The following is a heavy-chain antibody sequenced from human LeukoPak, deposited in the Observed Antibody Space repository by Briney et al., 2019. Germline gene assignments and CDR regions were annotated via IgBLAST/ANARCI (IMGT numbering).Heavy chain of an antibody. Sequence: PGGSLRLSCAASGFTFSSYEMNWVRQAPGKGLEWVSGFSGSGGSTYYADSVKGRITISRDSSKNTLYLQMNSLRAEDTAVYYCAKYGDILTGYPYYFDYWGQGTLVAVSS. CDR3: AKYGDILTGYPYYFDY. CDR1: GFTFSSYE. CDR2: FSGSGGST. D-gene: IGHD3-9*01. J-gene: IGHJ4*02. V-gene: IGHV3-23*01.